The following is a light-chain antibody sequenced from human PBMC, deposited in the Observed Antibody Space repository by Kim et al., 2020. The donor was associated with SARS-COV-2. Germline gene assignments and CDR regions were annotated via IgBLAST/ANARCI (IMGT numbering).Light chain of an antibody. V-gene: IGKV1-5*01. Sequence: SASVSDRFTITCRASQSISSWLAWYQQKPGKAPKLLIYDASSLESGVPSRFSGSGSGTEFTLTISSLQPDDFATYYCQQYNSYPYTFGQGTKLEI. CDR1: QSISSW. J-gene: IGKJ2*01. CDR3: QQYNSYPYT. CDR2: DAS.